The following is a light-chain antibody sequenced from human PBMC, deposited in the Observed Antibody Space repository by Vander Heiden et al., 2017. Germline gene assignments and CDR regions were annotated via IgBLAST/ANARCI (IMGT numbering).Light chain of an antibody. CDR1: QSVRSN. Sequence: EIVMTQSPATLSVSPGERATLSCRASQSVRSNLAWYQQKPVQAPRLLIYGASTRATGIPARFSGSGSGTEFILTISSLQSEDFAVYYCQQYTNWPPWTFGQGSKVVVK. CDR3: QQYTNWPPWT. V-gene: IGKV3-15*01. CDR2: GAS. J-gene: IGKJ1*01.